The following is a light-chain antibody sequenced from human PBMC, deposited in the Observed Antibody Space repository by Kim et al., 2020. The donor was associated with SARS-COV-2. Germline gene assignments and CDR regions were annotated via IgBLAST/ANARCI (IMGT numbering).Light chain of an antibody. J-gene: IGKJ2*01. CDR3: QQYSSSPYT. Sequence: IVLTQSPATLSLSPGERATLSCRARETISSSYLAWYQQRRGQAPRLLIYAASTRVTGIPDRFSGSGSGTDFTLTIDRLEPEDFAVYYCQQYSSSPYTFGQGTNLESK. CDR2: AAS. V-gene: IGKV3-20*01. CDR1: ETISSSY.